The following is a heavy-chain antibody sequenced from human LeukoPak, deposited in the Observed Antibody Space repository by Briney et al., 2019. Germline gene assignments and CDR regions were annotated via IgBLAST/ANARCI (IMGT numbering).Heavy chain of an antibody. CDR3: ARDGYCNSITCFDY. CDR1: GFTFDDCA. CDR2: ITWNSGSI. D-gene: IGHD2/OR15-2a*01. J-gene: IGHJ4*02. V-gene: IGHV3-9*01. Sequence: GGSLRLSCAASGFTFDDCAMHWVRQAPGKGLEWVSGITWNSGSIGYADSVKGRFTISGDNTKNSVYLQMNGLRAEDTAIYYCARDGYCNSITCFDYWGQGTLVTVSS.